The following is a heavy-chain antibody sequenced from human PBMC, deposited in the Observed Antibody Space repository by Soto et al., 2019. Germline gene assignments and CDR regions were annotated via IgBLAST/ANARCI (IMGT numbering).Heavy chain of an antibody. V-gene: IGHV3-48*02. D-gene: IGHD6-19*01. CDR1: GFTFSSYS. CDR2: ISSSSSTI. J-gene: IGHJ4*02. Sequence: HPGGSMRLSCAASGFTFSSYSMNWVRQAPGKGLEWVSYISSSSSTIYYADSVKGRFTISRDNAKNSLYLQMNSLRDEDTAVYYCARAFSQWLVRPIGYWGQGTLVTVSS. CDR3: ARAFSQWLVRPIGY.